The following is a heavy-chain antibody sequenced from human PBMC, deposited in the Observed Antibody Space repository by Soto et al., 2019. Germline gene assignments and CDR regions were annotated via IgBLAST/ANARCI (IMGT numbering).Heavy chain of an antibody. J-gene: IGHJ4*02. CDR1: GYSISSGYY. V-gene: IGHV4-38-2*02. CDR3: ARETLVQWELLPHKFDY. Sequence: SETLSLTCAVSGYSISSGYYWGWIRQPPGKGLEWIGSIYHSGSTYYNPSLKSRVTISVDTSKNQFSLKLSSVTAADTAVYYCARETLVQWELLPHKFDYWGQGTLVTVSS. D-gene: IGHD1-26*01. CDR2: IYHSGST.